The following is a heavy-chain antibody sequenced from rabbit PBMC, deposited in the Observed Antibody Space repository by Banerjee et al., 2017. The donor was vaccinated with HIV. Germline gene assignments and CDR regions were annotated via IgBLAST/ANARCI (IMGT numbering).Heavy chain of an antibody. D-gene: IGHD4-2*01. V-gene: IGHV1S45*01. J-gene: IGHJ6*01. Sequence: VKPEGSLTLTCTASGFSFSGSYWICWVRQAPGKGLEWIACINTSSGNTVYASWAKGRFTISKTSSTTVTLQMTSLTAADTATYFCARDVGGYDGAGVLWGPGTLVTVS. CDR2: INTSSGNT. CDR1: GFSFSGSYW. CDR3: ARDVGGYDGAGVL.